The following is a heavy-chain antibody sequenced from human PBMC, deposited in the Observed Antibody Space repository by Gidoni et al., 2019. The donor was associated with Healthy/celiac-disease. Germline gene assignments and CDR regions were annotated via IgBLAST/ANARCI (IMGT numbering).Heavy chain of an antibody. CDR2: ISGSGGST. D-gene: IGHD2-15*01. J-gene: IGHJ4*02. V-gene: IGHV3-23*01. CDR3: AKDLGYCSGGSCSLSDY. Sequence: EVQLLESGGGLVQPGGSLRLSCAASGFTFSSYAMSWVRQAPGKGLEWVSAISGSGGSTYYADSVKGRFTISRDNSKNTLYLQMNSLRAEDTAVYYCAKDLGYCSGGSCSLSDYWGQGTLVTVSS. CDR1: GFTFSSYA.